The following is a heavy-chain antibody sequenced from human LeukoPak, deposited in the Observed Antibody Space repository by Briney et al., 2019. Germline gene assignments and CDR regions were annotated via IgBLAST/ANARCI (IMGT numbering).Heavy chain of an antibody. J-gene: IGHJ6*03. D-gene: IGHD4-23*01. CDR1: GFTFSTHA. CDR2: ISGPGGTT. CDR3: ARDPGVIPVHYMDV. V-gene: IGHV3-23*01. Sequence: GGSLRLSCVVSGFTFSTHAMTWVGQAPGKGLERVSDISGPGGTTDYAASVKGRFTIARDNSKNTLFLQMNSLRAEDTAVYYCARDPGVIPVHYMDVWGKGTTVIVSS.